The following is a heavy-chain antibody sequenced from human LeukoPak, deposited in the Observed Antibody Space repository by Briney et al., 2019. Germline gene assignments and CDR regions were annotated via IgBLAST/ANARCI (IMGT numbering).Heavy chain of an antibody. D-gene: IGHD6-19*01. CDR3: ARAAQWLPTNYFDY. Sequence: PSETLSLTCTVSGGSISSSSYYWGWTRQPPGKGLEWIGSIYYSGSTYYNPSLKSRVTISVDTSKNQFSLKLSSVTAADTAVYYCARAAQWLPTNYFDYWGQGTLVTVSS. CDR1: GGSISSSSYY. V-gene: IGHV4-39*07. J-gene: IGHJ4*02. CDR2: IYYSGST.